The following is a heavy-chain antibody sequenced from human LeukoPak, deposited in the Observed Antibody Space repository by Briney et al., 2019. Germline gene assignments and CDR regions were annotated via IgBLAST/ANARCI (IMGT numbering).Heavy chain of an antibody. CDR3: ARHFEAYGDFVLY. D-gene: IGHD4-17*01. V-gene: IGHV4-39*01. J-gene: IGHJ4*02. Sequence: SETLSLTCIVSGGSISSSYYWGWIRQSPGKGLEWIGSIHYGGTTCYNPSLSSRVTLSVDTSKNQFSLNLRSVTAADTAVYYCARHFEAYGDFVLYWGQGTLVTVSS. CDR1: GGSISSSYY. CDR2: IHYGGTT.